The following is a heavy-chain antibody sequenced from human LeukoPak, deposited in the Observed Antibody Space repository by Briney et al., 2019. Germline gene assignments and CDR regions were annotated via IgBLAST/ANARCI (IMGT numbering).Heavy chain of an antibody. Sequence: SETLSLTCTVSGDSISSSSYYWGWIRQPPGKGLEWIGNIYSGGSIYYNPSLKSRVTISVDTSKNQFSLKLTSVTAADTAVYYCARDSYSSSWYPSYYFDYWGQGTLVTVSS. CDR1: GDSISSSSYY. CDR3: ARDSYSSSWYPSYYFDY. V-gene: IGHV4-39*07. D-gene: IGHD6-13*01. CDR2: IYSGGSI. J-gene: IGHJ4*02.